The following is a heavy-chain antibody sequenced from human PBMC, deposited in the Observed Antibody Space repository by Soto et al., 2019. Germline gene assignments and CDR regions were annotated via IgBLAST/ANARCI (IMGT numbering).Heavy chain of an antibody. CDR1: GGCVKILE. D-gene: IGHD3-9*01. CDR3: ARTVLGPDLLADSFVDYYYYMDV. Sequence: VTKRVRWTVCGGCVKILEGGGFRQPPGKGLEWIGYVYYTGSTSYNPSLKRRVTFSADSSRGQFSLRLNSVTAADTAVYYCARTVLGPDLLADSFVDYYYYMDVWGQGTTVTVSS. J-gene: IGHJ6*03. V-gene: IGHV4-59*08. CDR2: VYYTGST.